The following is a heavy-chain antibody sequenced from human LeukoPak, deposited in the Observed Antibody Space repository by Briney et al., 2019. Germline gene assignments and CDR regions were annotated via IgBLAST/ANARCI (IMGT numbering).Heavy chain of an antibody. D-gene: IGHD1-14*01. CDR2: INPGGSSI. CDR1: GFTVSSYW. V-gene: IGHV3-74*01. J-gene: IGHJ4*02. CDR3: ARRNQADDY. Sequence: PGGSMRLSCAASGFTVSSYWMHWVRQVPGKGLVWVARINPGGSSITYADSVKGRFTISRDNAKNTLYLQMDSLRAEDTGVYYCARRNQADDYWGQGTLVTVSS.